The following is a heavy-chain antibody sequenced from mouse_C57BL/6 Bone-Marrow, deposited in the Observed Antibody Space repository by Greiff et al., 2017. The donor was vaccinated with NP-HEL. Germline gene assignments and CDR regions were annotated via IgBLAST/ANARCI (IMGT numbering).Heavy chain of an antibody. D-gene: IGHD2-1*01. J-gene: IGHJ4*01. V-gene: IGHV5-17*01. CDR2: ISSGSSTI. Sequence: EVKLVESGGGLVKPGGSLKLSCAASGFTFSDYGMHWVRQAPEKGLEWVAYISSGSSTIYYADTVKGRFTISRDNAKNALFRQMTRLRSDDTAMYYCARPYYYGNSMDYWGQGTSVTVSS. CDR1: GFTFSDYG. CDR3: ARPYYYGNSMDY.